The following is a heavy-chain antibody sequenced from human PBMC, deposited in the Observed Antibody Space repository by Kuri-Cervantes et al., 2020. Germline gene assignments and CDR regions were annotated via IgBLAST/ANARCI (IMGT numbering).Heavy chain of an antibody. CDR3: ARETMALGGTYFDY. Sequence: GGSLRLSCAASGFTFSSYSMNWVRQAPGKGLEWVSYISSSSTIYYADSVKGRFTISRDNAKNSLYLQMNSLRAEDTAVYYCARETMALGGTYFDYWGQGTLVTVSS. J-gene: IGHJ4*02. V-gene: IGHV3-48*04. D-gene: IGHD4/OR15-4a*01. CDR1: GFTFSSYS. CDR2: ISSSSTI.